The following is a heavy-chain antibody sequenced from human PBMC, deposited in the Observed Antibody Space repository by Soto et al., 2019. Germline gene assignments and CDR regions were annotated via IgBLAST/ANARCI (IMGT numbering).Heavy chain of an antibody. CDR1: GFILSNYA. CDR3: AKDPSTGSADY. J-gene: IGHJ4*02. V-gene: IGHV3-23*01. CDR2: LSKDGANE. Sequence: GESLKISCTASGFILSNYAMNWVRQAPGKGLEWVSTLSKDGANEHYADSVKGRFTISRDGSKNTLYLQMNSLRAEDTAMYYCAKDPSTGSADYWGQGTHVTVSS. D-gene: IGHD3-9*01.